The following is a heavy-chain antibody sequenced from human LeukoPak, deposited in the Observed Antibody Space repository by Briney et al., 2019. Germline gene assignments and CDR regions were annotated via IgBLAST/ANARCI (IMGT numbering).Heavy chain of an antibody. V-gene: IGHV1-18*01. CDR1: GYTFSSCG. CDR3: ARGGDRGDWLDP. D-gene: IGHD3-16*01. Sequence: ASVKVSCKASGYTFSSCGISWVRQAPGQGLQWMGWISTYNGNTNYAQKLQGRVTMTTDTSTTTAYMELRSLRSDDTAVYYCARGGDRGDWLDPWGQGTLVTVSS. J-gene: IGHJ5*02. CDR2: ISTYNGNT.